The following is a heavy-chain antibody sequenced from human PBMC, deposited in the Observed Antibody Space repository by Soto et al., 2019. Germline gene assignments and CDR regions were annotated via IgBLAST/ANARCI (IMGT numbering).Heavy chain of an antibody. CDR1: GFTFSRVG. J-gene: IGHJ6*02. CDR3: APMGV. V-gene: IGHV3-23*01. Sequence: GGSLRLSCEASGFTFSRVGMSWVRQAPGKGLEWVSAISGSDNSTYYADSVKGRFTISRDNSKNTLYLQMSSLRADDTAVYYCAPMGVWGQGTTVTVSS. CDR2: ISGSDNST.